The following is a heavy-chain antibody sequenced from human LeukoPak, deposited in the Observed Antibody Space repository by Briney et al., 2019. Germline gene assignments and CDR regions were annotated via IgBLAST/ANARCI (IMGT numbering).Heavy chain of an antibody. V-gene: IGHV3-21*04. CDR3: ARGERRGKYFDWLSGAGFY. D-gene: IGHD3-9*01. Sequence: GGSLRLSCAASGFTFSSYSMNWVRQAPGKGLEWVSSISSSSSYIYYADSVKGRFTISRDNAKNSLFLQMNSLRAEDTAIYYCARGERRGKYFDWLSGAGFYWGQGTLVTVSS. CDR2: ISSSSSYI. CDR1: GFTFSSYS. J-gene: IGHJ4*02.